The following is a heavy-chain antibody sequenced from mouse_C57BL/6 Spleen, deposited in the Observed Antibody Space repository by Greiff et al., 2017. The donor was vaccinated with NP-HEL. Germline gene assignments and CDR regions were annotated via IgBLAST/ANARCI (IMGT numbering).Heavy chain of an antibody. Sequence: QVQLQQPGAELVKPGASVKLSCKASGYTFTSYWMHWVKQRPGGGLEWIGRIVPNSGGTKYNEKLKSKATLTVDKPSSTAYMQLSSLTSEDSAVYYCARSEFSTTVVGYFDVWGTGTTVTVSS. CDR1: GYTFTSYW. CDR2: IVPNSGGT. V-gene: IGHV1-72*01. D-gene: IGHD1-1*01. CDR3: ARSEFSTTVVGYFDV. J-gene: IGHJ1*03.